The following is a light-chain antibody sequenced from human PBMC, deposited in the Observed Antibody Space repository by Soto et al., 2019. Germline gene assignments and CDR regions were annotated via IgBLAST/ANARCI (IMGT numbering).Light chain of an antibody. V-gene: IGLV8-61*01. CDR2: NTH. Sequence: QAVVTQEPSFSVSPGGTVTLTCALSSGSVSTTYYPSWYQLTPGQAPRTLIYNTHIRSSGVPDRFSGSILGNKAALTITGAQADDESDYYCVLYMGSGLSVFGGGTQLTVL. J-gene: IGLJ2*01. CDR3: VLYMGSGLSV. CDR1: SGSVSTTYY.